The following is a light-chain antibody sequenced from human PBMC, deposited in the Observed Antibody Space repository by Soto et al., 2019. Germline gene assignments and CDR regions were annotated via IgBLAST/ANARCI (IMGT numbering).Light chain of an antibody. Sequence: EIVLTQSPATLSLSPGERATLSCRASQYINTYVAWYQHRPGQGPRLLIYEASNRATVIPARFSGSGSGTDFTLTISSLEPEDFGIYYCQQRHTWPTTFGGGAKVEI. CDR1: QYINTY. V-gene: IGKV3-11*01. CDR2: EAS. J-gene: IGKJ4*01. CDR3: QQRHTWPTT.